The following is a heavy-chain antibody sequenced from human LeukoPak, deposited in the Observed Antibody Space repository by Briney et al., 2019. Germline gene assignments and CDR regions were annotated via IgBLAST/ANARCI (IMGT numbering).Heavy chain of an antibody. V-gene: IGHV1-2*02. CDR1: GYSFTSYG. J-gene: IGHJ4*02. CDR2: INPNSGGT. Sequence: ASVKVSCKASGYSFTSYGISWVRQAPGQGLEWMGWINPNSGGTNYAQKFQGRVTMTRDTSISTAYMELSRLRSDDTAVYYCARDFGIAAADYWGQGTLVTASS. D-gene: IGHD6-13*01. CDR3: ARDFGIAAADY.